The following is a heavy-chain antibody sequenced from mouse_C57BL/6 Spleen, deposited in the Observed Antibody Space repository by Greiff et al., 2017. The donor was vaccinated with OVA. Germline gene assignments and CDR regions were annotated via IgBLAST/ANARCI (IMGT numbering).Heavy chain of an antibody. CDR1: GFTFSSYG. V-gene: IGHV5-6*01. Sequence: EVQGVESGGDLVKPGGSLKLSCAASGFTFSSYGMSWVRQTPDKRLEWVATISSGGSYTYYPDSVKGRFTISRDNAKNTLYLQMSSLKSEDTAMYYCAREGWGYWGQGTTLTVSS. CDR3: AREGWGY. J-gene: IGHJ2*01. CDR2: ISSGGSYT. D-gene: IGHD1-1*02.